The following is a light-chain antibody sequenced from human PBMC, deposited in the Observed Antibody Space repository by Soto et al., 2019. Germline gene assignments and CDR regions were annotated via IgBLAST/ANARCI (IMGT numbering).Light chain of an antibody. CDR2: DAS. Sequence: EIVMTQSPATLSLSPGDRATLSCRASQSISSGYLAWYQQKPGQAPRLLIYDASNRATGIPARFSGSGSGTDFTLTISSLQPEDFATYYCQQLLSYPITFAQGTRLEIK. CDR1: QSISSGY. J-gene: IGKJ5*01. CDR3: QQLLSYPIT. V-gene: IGKV3D-20*02.